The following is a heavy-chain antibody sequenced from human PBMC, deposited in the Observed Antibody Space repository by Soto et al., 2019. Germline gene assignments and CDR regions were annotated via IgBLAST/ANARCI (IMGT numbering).Heavy chain of an antibody. CDR3: AREGDDDYSNYQGSNGMDV. J-gene: IGHJ6*02. V-gene: IGHV3-7*01. CDR1: GFTFSSYW. Sequence: GGSLRLSCAASGFTFSSYWMSWVRQAPGKGLEWVANIKQDGSEKYYVDSVKGRFTISRDNAKNSLYLQMNSLRAEDTAVYYCAREGDDDYSNYQGSNGMDVWGQGTTVTVSS. D-gene: IGHD4-4*01. CDR2: IKQDGSEK.